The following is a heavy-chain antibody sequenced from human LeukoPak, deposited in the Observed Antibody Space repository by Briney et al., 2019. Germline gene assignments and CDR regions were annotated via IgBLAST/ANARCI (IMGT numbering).Heavy chain of an antibody. V-gene: IGHV4-39*01. J-gene: IGHJ6*03. CDR3: ARLITMVRGVSILGYYYYYMDV. Sequence: PSETLSLTCTVSGGSISSSSYYWGWIRQPPGKGLEWIGSIYYSGSTYYNPSLKSRVTISVDTSKNQFSLKLSSVTAADTTVYYCARLITMVRGVSILGYYYYYMDVWGKGTTVTVSS. CDR2: IYYSGST. CDR1: GGSISSSSYY. D-gene: IGHD3-10*01.